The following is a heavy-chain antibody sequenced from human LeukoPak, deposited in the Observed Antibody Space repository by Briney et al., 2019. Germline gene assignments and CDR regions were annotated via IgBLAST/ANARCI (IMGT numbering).Heavy chain of an antibody. CDR3: ARAVDFWDGYSNADC. CDR1: GYRFTSYW. D-gene: IGHD3-3*01. CDR2: IYPGDSNT. J-gene: IGHJ4*02. V-gene: IGHV5-51*01. Sequence: GESLKISCKGSGYRFTSYWIAWVRQMPGKGLEWMGIIYPGDSNTRYSPSFQGQVTISADKSISTAYLQWHSLKASDTAMYYCARAVDFWDGYSNADCWGQGTLVTVSS.